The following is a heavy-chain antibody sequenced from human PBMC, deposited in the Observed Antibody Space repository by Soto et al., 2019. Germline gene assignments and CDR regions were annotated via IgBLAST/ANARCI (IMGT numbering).Heavy chain of an antibody. CDR2: VSPDGSEK. Sequence: PGGSLRLSCAASGFTFSNFWMDWVRQAPGKGLEWVGNVSPDGSEKRYGGSVKGRFTIFRDNARNTLYLQMNSLTAEDTAVYYCANGRATYGLLTHDYWGQGTLVTVSS. D-gene: IGHD3-10*01. CDR1: GFTFSNFW. J-gene: IGHJ4*02. V-gene: IGHV3-7*03. CDR3: ANGRATYGLLTHDY.